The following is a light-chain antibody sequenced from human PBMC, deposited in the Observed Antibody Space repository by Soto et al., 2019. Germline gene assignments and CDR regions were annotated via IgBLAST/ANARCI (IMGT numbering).Light chain of an antibody. CDR2: DAS. CDR3: QQYNNWPPN. J-gene: IGKJ5*01. Sequence: IVMTQSPATLSVSPLEIATLSFMASESVGRHLAWYHQKPGQAPKLLIFDASTRATGVPARFSGSGSGTEFTLTVSSLQSEDIAVYFCQQYNNWPPNFGQGTRLEI. CDR1: ESVGRH. V-gene: IGKV3-15*01.